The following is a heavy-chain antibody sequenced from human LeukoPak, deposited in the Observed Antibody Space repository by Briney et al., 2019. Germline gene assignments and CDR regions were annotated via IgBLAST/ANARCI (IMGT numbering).Heavy chain of an antibody. D-gene: IGHD6-6*01. CDR3: ASFSFSSSSYNY. CDR2: INPNSGGT. V-gene: IGHV1-2*02. CDR1: GYTFTGYY. Sequence: ASVKVSCKASGYTFTGYYMHRVRQAPGQGLEWMGWINPNSGGTNYAQKFQGRVTMTRDTSISTAYMELSRLRSDDTAVYYCASFSFSSSSYNYWGQGTLVTVSS. J-gene: IGHJ4*02.